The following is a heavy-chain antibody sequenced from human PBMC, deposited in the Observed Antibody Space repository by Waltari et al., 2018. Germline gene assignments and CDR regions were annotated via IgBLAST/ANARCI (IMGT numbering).Heavy chain of an antibody. V-gene: IGHV3-43*01. D-gene: IGHD2-21*01. J-gene: IGHJ6*03. CDR2: ISWDGGST. CDR3: ATLRENYMDV. CDR1: GFTFDDYT. Sequence: EVQLVESGGVVVQPGGSLRLSCAASGFTFDDYTMHWVRQAPGKGLEWVSRISWDGGSTYYADSVKGRFTISRDNSKNSLYLQMNSLRSEDTAVYYCATLRENYMDVWGKGTTVTVSS.